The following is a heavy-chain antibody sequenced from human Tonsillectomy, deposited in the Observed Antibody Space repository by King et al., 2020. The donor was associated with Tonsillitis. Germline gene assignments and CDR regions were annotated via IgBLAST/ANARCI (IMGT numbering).Heavy chain of an antibody. CDR2: ISFDGSNK. CDR3: AKDLIDYYDSSGYLDY. J-gene: IGHJ4*02. D-gene: IGHD3-22*01. V-gene: IGHV3-30*18. CDR1: GFTFSSYD. Sequence: VQLVESGGGVVQPGRSLILSCAASGFTFSSYDMHWVRQAPGKGLEWVAVISFDGSNKYYVDSVKGRFTISRDNSKNTLYLQMNSLRAEDTAVYFCAKDLIDYYDSSGYLDYWGQGTLVTVSS.